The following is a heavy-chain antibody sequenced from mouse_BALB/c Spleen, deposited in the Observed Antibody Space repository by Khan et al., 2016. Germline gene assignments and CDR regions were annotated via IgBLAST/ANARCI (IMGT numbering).Heavy chain of an antibody. CDR1: GFNIKDYH. Sequence: VQLQQSGAELVRPGALVKLSRKAAGFNIKDYHMHWVKPRLEKRLERFGWIYPESGNTIYDPKFQGKAIITADTSSITAYMQLSSLTSEDSAVYYCGRSTAAYFNDRVRGTTLTVSA. J-gene: IGHJ2*01. CDR3: GRSTAAYFND. CDR2: IYPESGNT. V-gene: IGHV14-1*02. D-gene: IGHD1-2*01.